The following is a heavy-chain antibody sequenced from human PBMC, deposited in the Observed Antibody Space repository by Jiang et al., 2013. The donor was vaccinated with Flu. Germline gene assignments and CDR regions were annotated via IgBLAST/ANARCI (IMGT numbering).Heavy chain of an antibody. V-gene: IGHV5-51*01. CDR3: VRRYGGYIDY. D-gene: IGHD4/OR15-4a*01. Sequence: QLVESGAEVKKPGESLKISCKGSGYNFASYWIGWVRQMPEKGLEWMGIMLPGDSDTRYSPSFQGQVTISLDKSISTAYLQWNSLKASDSAIYYCVRRYGGYIDYWGQGTLVTVSS. CDR1: GYNFASYW. CDR2: MLPGDSDT. J-gene: IGHJ4*02.